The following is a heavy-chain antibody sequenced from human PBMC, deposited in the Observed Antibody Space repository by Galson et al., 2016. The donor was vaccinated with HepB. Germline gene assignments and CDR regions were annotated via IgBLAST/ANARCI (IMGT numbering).Heavy chain of an antibody. CDR1: GGTFSSYT. D-gene: IGHD6-13*01. J-gene: IGHJ3*02. CDR3: ARDRANSSSWNEAFDI. CDR2: IIPIFGTA. Sequence: SVKVSCKASGGTFSSYTISWVRQAPGQGLEWMGGIIPIFGTANYAQKFQGRVTITADESTSTAYMELSSLRSEDTAGYYCARDRANSSSWNEAFDIWGQGTMVTVSS. V-gene: IGHV1-69*13.